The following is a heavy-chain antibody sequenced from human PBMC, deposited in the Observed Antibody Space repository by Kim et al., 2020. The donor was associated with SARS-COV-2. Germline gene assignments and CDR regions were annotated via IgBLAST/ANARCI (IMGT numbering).Heavy chain of an antibody. CDR3: ARGLYNGASGLFDP. Sequence: GGSLRLSCTVSGFRFSNFAMSWVRQPPGRGLEWVSSITGNTETTYYADSVKGRFTISRDNSKNTLYLQINSLRAEDTAMYYCARGLYNGASGLFDPWGQGTLVTVSS. D-gene: IGHD2-8*01. CDR2: ITGNTETT. J-gene: IGHJ5*02. CDR1: GFRFSNFA. V-gene: IGHV3-23*01.